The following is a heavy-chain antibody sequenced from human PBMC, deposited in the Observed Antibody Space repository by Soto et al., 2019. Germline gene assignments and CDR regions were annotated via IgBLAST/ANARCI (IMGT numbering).Heavy chain of an antibody. CDR1: GYSFTSYW. V-gene: IGHV5-10-1*01. D-gene: IGHD6-25*01. J-gene: IGHJ4*02. CDR2: IDPSDSYT. CDR3: ARRLIGSSAAGPRFDY. Sequence: GESLRISCKVSGYSFTSYWIIWVRQIPGKGLEWMGRIDPSDSYTNYSPSFQGHVTISADKSISTAYLQWSSLKASDTAMYYCARRLIGSSAAGPRFDYWGQGTLVTVSS.